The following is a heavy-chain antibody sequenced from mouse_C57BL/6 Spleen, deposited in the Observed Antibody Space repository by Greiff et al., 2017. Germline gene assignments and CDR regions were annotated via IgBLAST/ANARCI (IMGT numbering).Heavy chain of an antibody. CDR2: IHPNSGST. Sequence: QVQLQQSGAELVKPGASVKLSCKASGYTFTSYWMHWVKQRPGQGLEWIGMIHPNSGSTNYNEKFKSKATLTVDKSSSTAYMQLSSLTSEDSAVYYCARVLTGTFDDWGQGTTLTVSS. CDR3: ARVLTGTFDD. J-gene: IGHJ2*01. V-gene: IGHV1-64*01. D-gene: IGHD4-1*01. CDR1: GYTFTSYW.